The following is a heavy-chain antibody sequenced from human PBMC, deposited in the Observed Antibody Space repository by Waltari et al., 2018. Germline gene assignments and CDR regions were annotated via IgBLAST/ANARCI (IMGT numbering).Heavy chain of an antibody. V-gene: IGHV4-39*01. Sequence: QLQLQESGPGLVKPSETLSLTCSVSGASITNSNSYWSWIRQPPGKGLEWIGRIYYRGSTDASPSLKSRVTISLDTSKNQLSLKVSSVTVADTAIYFCARNMESPYNAPYYFYYMDVWGKGTTVTVSS. CDR2: IYYRGST. CDR1: GASITNSNSY. CDR3: ARNMESPYNAPYYFYYMDV. J-gene: IGHJ6*03. D-gene: IGHD3-10*01.